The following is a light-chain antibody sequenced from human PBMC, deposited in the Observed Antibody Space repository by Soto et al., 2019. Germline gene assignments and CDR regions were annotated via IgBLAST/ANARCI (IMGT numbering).Light chain of an antibody. CDR3: QKYNSAPPWT. CDR1: QGISNY. Sequence: DIQMIQSPSSLSASVGDRVTITCRASQGISNYLAWYQQKPGKVPKLLIYAASTLQSGVPSRFSGSGSGTDFTLTISSLQPEDVATYYCQKYNSAPPWTFGQGTKVEIK. CDR2: AAS. V-gene: IGKV1-27*01. J-gene: IGKJ1*01.